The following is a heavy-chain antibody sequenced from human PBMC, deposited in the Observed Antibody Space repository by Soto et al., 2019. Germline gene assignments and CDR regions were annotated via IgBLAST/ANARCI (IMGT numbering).Heavy chain of an antibody. J-gene: IGHJ6*02. CDR1: GGTFSSYA. Sequence: QVQLVQSGAEVKKPGSSVKVSCKASGGTFSSYAVSWVRQAPGQGLEWMGGIIPIFGTANYAQKFQGRVTITADESTSTAYMELSSLRSEDTAVYYCARCHPVDLEYYYYGMDVWGQGTTVTVSS. CDR2: IIPIFGTA. CDR3: ARCHPVDLEYYYYGMDV. V-gene: IGHV1-69*01. D-gene: IGHD1-1*01.